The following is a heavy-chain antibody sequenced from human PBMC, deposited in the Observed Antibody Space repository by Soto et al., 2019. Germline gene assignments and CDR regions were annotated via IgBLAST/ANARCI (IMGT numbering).Heavy chain of an antibody. J-gene: IGHJ4*02. D-gene: IGHD6-19*01. CDR2: FSAYNGNT. V-gene: IGHV1-18*01. Sequence: QVQLVQSGAEVKKPGASVKVSCKASGYTFTSYGISWVRQAPGQGLEWMGWFSAYNGNTNYAQKLQGRVTMTTDTSTSTAYMELRSLRSDDTAVYYCARDRAGGPKRQWLDLDYWGQGTLVTVSS. CDR3: ARDRAGGPKRQWLDLDY. CDR1: GYTFTSYG.